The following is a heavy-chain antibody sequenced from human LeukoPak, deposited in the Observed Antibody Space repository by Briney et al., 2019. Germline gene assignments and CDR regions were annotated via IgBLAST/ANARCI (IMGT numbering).Heavy chain of an antibody. CDR1: GFTFTTYW. Sequence: PGGSLRLSCAASGFTFTTYWMSWVRQAPGKGLEWVANIKQDGSEKYYVDSVKGRFTISRDNAKNSLYLQMNSLRAEDTAVYYCARVAVVAAAGYYYYYYMDVWGKGTTVTISS. D-gene: IGHD6-13*01. J-gene: IGHJ6*03. V-gene: IGHV3-7*01. CDR3: ARVAVVAAAGYYYYYYMDV. CDR2: IKQDGSEK.